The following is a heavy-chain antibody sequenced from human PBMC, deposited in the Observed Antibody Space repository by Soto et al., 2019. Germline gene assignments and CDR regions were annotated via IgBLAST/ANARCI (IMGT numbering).Heavy chain of an antibody. CDR2: INSSDGST. D-gene: IGHD2-21*02. Sequence: STPVSSTASGYTFSSSGFTWVRQAPRQGREWMGMINSSDGSTRYTQKFQGRVTMTRDTSTSTVYMELRNLRSDDTAVYYCARARDSVVVAALENYYYGMDGWCDGTTVTVSS. CDR3: ARARDSVVVAALENYYYGMDG. V-gene: IGHV1-46*01. J-gene: IGHJ6*04. CDR1: GYTFSSSG.